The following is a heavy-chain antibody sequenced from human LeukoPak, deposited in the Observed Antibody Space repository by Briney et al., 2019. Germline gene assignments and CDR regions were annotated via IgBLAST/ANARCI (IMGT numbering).Heavy chain of an antibody. D-gene: IGHD3-22*01. J-gene: IGHJ3*02. CDR2: LYHSGST. CDR1: GYSISSGFY. CDR3: ARDSFNYYDSSGYYGAFDI. Sequence: SETLSLTCTVSGYSISSGFYWGCIRPPPGKGLEWIGSLYHSGSTYYSPSLKSRITISLDTSKNQFSLKLSSVTAADTAVYYCARDSFNYYDSSGYYGAFDIWGQGTMVTVSS. V-gene: IGHV4-38-2*02.